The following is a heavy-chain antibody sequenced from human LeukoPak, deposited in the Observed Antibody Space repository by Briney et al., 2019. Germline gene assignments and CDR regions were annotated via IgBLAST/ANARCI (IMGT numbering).Heavy chain of an antibody. Sequence: SETLSLTCTVSGGSINSYYWSWIRQPPGKGLEWIGYIYYSGSTNYNPSLKSRVTISVDTSKNQFSLKLSSVPAADTAVYYCARQVYSSWSNWLDPWGQGTLVTVSS. V-gene: IGHV4-59*08. CDR2: IYYSGST. CDR3: ARQVYSSWSNWLDP. CDR1: GGSINSYY. D-gene: IGHD6-13*01. J-gene: IGHJ5*02.